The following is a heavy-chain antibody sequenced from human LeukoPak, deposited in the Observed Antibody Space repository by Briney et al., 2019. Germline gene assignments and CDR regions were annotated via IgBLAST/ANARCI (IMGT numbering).Heavy chain of an antibody. D-gene: IGHD4-17*01. J-gene: IGHJ4*02. CDR3: ARGRTTVPPYIVDY. CDR2: IKEDGSEK. CDR1: GFTLSSYW. V-gene: IGHV3-7*03. Sequence: GGSLRLSFAASGFTLSSYWMSWVRQAPGKGLEGVANIKEDGSEKYYVDSVRGRFTISRDNAENSLYLQMNSPRAEDTAVYYCARGRTTVPPYIVDYWGQGTLVTVSS.